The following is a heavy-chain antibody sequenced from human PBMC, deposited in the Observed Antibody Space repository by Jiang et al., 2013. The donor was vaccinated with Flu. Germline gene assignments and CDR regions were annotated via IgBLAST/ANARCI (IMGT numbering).Heavy chain of an antibody. CDR1: GGSISSGDYY. V-gene: IGHV4-30-4*01. CDR3: AREVGTIFGVVLQNDAFDI. Sequence: GSGLVKPSQTLSLTCTVSGGSISSGDYYWSWIRQPPGKGLEWIGYIYYSGSTYYNPSLKSRVTISVDTSKNQFSLKLSSVTAADTAVYYCAREVGTIFGVVLQNDAFDIWGQGTMVTVSS. J-gene: IGHJ3*02. CDR2: IYYSGST. D-gene: IGHD3-3*01.